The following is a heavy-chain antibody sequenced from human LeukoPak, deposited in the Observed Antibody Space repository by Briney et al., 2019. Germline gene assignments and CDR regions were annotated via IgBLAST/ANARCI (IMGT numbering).Heavy chain of an antibody. CDR3: AKNAIPRFWSGYRYFDY. Sequence: GGSLRLSCAASGFTFSSYAMSWVRQAPGKGLEWVSAISGSGGSTYYADSVKGRFTISRDNSKNTLYLQMNSLRAEDTAVYYCAKNAIPRFWSGYRYFDYWGQGTLVTVSS. CDR2: ISGSGGST. D-gene: IGHD3-3*01. V-gene: IGHV3-23*01. CDR1: GFTFSSYA. J-gene: IGHJ4*02.